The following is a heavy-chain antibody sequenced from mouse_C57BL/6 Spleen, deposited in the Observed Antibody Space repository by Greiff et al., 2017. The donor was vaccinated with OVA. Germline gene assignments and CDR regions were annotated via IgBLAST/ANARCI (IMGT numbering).Heavy chain of an antibody. CDR1: GFSLSTSGMG. Sequence: QVTLKESGPGILQSSQTLSLTCSFSGFSLSTSGMGVSWIRQPSGKGLEWLALIYWDDDKRYNPSLKSRLTISKDTSRNQVFLKITSVDTADTATYYCARPHYGSSPYWYFDVWGTGTTVTVSS. D-gene: IGHD1-1*01. CDR3: ARPHYGSSPYWYFDV. J-gene: IGHJ1*03. V-gene: IGHV8-12*01. CDR2: IYWDDDK.